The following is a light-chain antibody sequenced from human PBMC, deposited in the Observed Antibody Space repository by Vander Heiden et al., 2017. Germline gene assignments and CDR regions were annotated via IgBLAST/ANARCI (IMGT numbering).Light chain of an antibody. CDR3: QQLNSYPPST. J-gene: IGKJ1*01. V-gene: IGKV1-9*01. CDR2: AAS. CDR1: QGISSY. Sequence: DIQLTKSPSFLSASVGDRVTITCRASQGISSYLAWYQQKPGKAPKLLIYAASTLQSGVPSRFSGSGSGTEFTLTISSLQPEDFATYYCQQLNSYPPSTFGQGTKVEIK.